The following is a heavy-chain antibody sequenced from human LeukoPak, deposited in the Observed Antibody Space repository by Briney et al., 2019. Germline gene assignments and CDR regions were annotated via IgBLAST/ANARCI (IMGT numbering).Heavy chain of an antibody. J-gene: IGHJ3*02. CDR3: ARADYGDGNAFDI. Sequence: ASVKVSCKASGYTFTSYGISWVRQAPGQGREWMGWISAYNGNTNYAQKLQGRVTMTTDRSTSTAYMELRSLRSDDTAVYYCARADYGDGNAFDIWGQGTMVTVSS. D-gene: IGHD4-17*01. V-gene: IGHV1-18*01. CDR1: GYTFTSYG. CDR2: ISAYNGNT.